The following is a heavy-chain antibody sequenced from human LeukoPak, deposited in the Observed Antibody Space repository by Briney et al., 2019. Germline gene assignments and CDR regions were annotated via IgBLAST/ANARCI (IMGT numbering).Heavy chain of an antibody. CDR2: ISSSSSTI. J-gene: IGHJ4*02. CDR1: GFTFSSYS. Sequence: PGGSLRLSCAASGFTFSSYSMNWVRQAPGKGLEWVSYISSSSSTIYYADSVKGRFTISRDNAKNSLYLQMNSLRAEDTAVYYCARDAGAQQLVPTGDYWGQGTLVTVSS. D-gene: IGHD6-13*01. V-gene: IGHV3-48*01. CDR3: ARDAGAQQLVPTGDY.